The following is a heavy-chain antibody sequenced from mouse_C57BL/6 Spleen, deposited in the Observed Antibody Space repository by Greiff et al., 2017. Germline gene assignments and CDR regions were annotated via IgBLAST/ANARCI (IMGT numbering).Heavy chain of an antibody. J-gene: IGHJ3*01. CDR1: GFNIKDDY. D-gene: IGHD1-1*01. CDR3: TTLLRYPAY. V-gene: IGHV14-4*01. CDR2: IDPENGDT. Sequence: EVQGVESGAELVRPGASVKLSCTASGFNIKDDYMHWVKQRPEQGLEWIGWIDPENGDTEYASKFQGKATITADTSSNTAYLQLSSLTSVDTAVYYCTTLLRYPAYWGQGTLVTVSA.